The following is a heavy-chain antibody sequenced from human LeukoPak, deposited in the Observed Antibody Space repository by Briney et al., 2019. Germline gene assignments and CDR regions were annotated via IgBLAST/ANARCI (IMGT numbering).Heavy chain of an antibody. Sequence: GGSLTLSCAPSGFTFSDYYMSWIGQAPGKGLEWVSFISSNGSKKYYADSVKGRFTISRDNAKNSLDLQMNSRRAEDTAVYYCSRQMATFDYWGQGSLATDSS. CDR3: SRQMATFDY. V-gene: IGHV3-11*01. CDR1: GFTFSDYY. D-gene: IGHD5-24*01. CDR2: ISSNGSKK. J-gene: IGHJ4*02.